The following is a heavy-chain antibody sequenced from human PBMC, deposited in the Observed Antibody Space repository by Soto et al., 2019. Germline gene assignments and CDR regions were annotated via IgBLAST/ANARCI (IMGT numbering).Heavy chain of an antibody. J-gene: IGHJ4*02. Sequence: GASVKVSCKASGYTFTSYGISWVRQAPGQGLEWMGWISAYNGNTNYAQKLQGRVTMTTDTSTSTAYMELRSLRSEDTAVYYCAGATSSGYYYNFDYWGQGTLVTVSS. CDR1: GYTFTSYG. CDR2: ISAYNGNT. D-gene: IGHD3-22*01. CDR3: AGATSSGYYYNFDY. V-gene: IGHV1-18*01.